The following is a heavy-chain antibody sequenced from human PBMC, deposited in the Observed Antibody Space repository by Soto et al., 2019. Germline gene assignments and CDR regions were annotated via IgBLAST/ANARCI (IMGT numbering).Heavy chain of an antibody. D-gene: IGHD1-26*01. CDR3: ARGSPGSPEAVFDY. V-gene: IGHV3-23*01. J-gene: IGHJ4*02. Sequence: PGGSLRLSCAASGLTFSSYSMSWVRQAPGKGLEWVSTISGSGGNTYYADSVKGRFTISRDNSKNTLYPQMNSLRAEDTAVYYCARGSPGSPEAVFDYWGQGTLVTVSS. CDR1: GLTFSSYS. CDR2: ISGSGGNT.